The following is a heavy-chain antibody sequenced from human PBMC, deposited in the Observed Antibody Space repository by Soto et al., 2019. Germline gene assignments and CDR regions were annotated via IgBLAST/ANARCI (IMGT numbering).Heavy chain of an antibody. Sequence: QVQLVQSGAEVKKPGSSVKVSCKASGVTFSTYAINWVRQAPEQGLEWMGGIIASFGTANYAQKFQGRVTISADESTSTAYMELSSLRSEDTAVYYCTRDRGAVWGQGTLVTVSS. CDR1: GVTFSTYA. J-gene: IGHJ4*02. CDR3: TRDRGAV. V-gene: IGHV1-69*01. CDR2: IIASFGTA. D-gene: IGHD3-10*01.